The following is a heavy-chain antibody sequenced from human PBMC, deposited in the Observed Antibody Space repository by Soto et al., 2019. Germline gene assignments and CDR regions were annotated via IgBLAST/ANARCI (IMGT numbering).Heavy chain of an antibody. V-gene: IGHV3-23*01. Sequence: RQAPGKGLEWVSAISGSGGGTYYADSVKGRFTISRDNSKNTLYLQMNSLRAEDTAMYYCARSHYDFWSGYYSNWFDPWGQGTLVTVSS. CDR2: ISGSGGGT. CDR3: ARSHYDFWSGYYSNWFDP. D-gene: IGHD3-3*01. J-gene: IGHJ5*02.